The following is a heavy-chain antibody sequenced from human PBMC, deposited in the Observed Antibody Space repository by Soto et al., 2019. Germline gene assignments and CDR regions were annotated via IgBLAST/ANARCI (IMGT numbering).Heavy chain of an antibody. Sequence: SETLSLTCTVFGGSLNANTWTWIRKRPGKGLEWIGYIFSSGSTNYTSSLQSRLTMSIDTSKNLFSLYLQMSSLKTEDTAVYYCAADTPAVGQGEFEYWGQGALVTVSS. D-gene: IGHD6-13*01. CDR1: GGSLNANT. CDR3: AADTPAVGQGEFEY. CDR2: IFSSGST. V-gene: IGHV4-59*03. J-gene: IGHJ4*02.